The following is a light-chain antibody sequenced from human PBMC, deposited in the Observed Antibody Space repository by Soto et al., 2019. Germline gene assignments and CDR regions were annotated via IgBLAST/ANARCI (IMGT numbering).Light chain of an antibody. CDR3: QSYDRSLSGYV. CDR1: SSNIGAGYD. Sequence: QSVLTQPPSVSGAPGQRVTISCAGTSSNIGAGYDVHWYQQLPGTAPKLLIYANGNRPSGVPDRFSGSKSGSSASLVLTGLQAEDEADYYCQSYDRSLSGYVLGTGTKLTVL. V-gene: IGLV1-40*01. CDR2: ANG. J-gene: IGLJ1*01.